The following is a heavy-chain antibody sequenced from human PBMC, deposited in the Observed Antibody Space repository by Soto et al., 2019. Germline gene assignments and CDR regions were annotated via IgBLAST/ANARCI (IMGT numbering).Heavy chain of an antibody. J-gene: IGHJ4*02. V-gene: IGHV1-3*01. CDR3: ARDRPYYDSSGLGRGDY. Sequence: ASVKVSCKASGYTFTSYAMHWVRQAPGQRLEWMGWINDGNGNTKYSQKFQGRVTITRDTSASTAYVELSSLRSEETAVYYCARDRPYYDSSGLGRGDYWGPG. CDR2: INDGNGNT. D-gene: IGHD3-22*01. CDR1: GYTFTSYA.